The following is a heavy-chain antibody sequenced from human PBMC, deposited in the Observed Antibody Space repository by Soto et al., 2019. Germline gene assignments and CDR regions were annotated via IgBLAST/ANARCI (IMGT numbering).Heavy chain of an antibody. CDR1: GYTFTGYY. D-gene: IGHD2-8*01. V-gene: IGHV1-2*04. CDR3: ARGVSPYYYHYYGMDV. CDR2: INPNSGGT. J-gene: IGHJ6*01. Sequence: SVKVSCKASGYTFTGYYMHWGRQAPVQRLEWMGWINPNSGGTNYAQKFQGWVTMTRDTSISTAYMELSRLRSDDTAVYYCARGVSPYYYHYYGMDVSGQGTTVTVSS.